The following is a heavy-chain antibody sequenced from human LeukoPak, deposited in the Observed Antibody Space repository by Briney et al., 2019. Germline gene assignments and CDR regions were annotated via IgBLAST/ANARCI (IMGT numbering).Heavy chain of an antibody. CDR2: IYSGGST. CDR3: ARGGYYYDSRGYQIYP. Sequence: GGSLRLSCAASGFTVSSNYMSWVRQAPGKGLEWVSVIYSGGSTYYADSVKGRFTISRDNSKNTLYLQMNSLRAEDTAVYYCARGGYYYDSRGYQIYPWGQGTLVTVSS. J-gene: IGHJ5*02. CDR1: GFTVSSNY. V-gene: IGHV3-66*01. D-gene: IGHD3-22*01.